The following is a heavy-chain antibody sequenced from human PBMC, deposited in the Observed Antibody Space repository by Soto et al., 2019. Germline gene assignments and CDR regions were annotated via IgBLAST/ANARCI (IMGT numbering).Heavy chain of an antibody. V-gene: IGHV3-33*01. CDR1: GFTFSSYG. CDR3: AIDRYSSAWYDLDY. CDR2: IWYDGSNK. Sequence: QVQLVESGGGVVQPGRSLRLSCAASGFTFSSYGMHWVRQAPGKELEWVAVIWYDGSNKYYADSVKGRFTISRDNSKNTLYLQMNSLRADDTAGYYCAIDRYSSAWYDLDYWWQGTLVTVSS. J-gene: IGHJ4*02. D-gene: IGHD6-19*01.